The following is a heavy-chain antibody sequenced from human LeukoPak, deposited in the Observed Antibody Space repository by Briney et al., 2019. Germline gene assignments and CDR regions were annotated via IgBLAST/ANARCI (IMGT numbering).Heavy chain of an antibody. CDR3: ARGGTIKNGMDV. V-gene: IGHV4-59*01. J-gene: IGHJ6*02. CDR1: GGSINSDY. D-gene: IGHD1-14*01. Sequence: SETLSLTCTVSGGSINSDYWSWIRQPPGKGLEWIGYVYYSGSANYNPSLESRVTISVDTSKNQFSLMLSSVTAADTAVYYCARGGTIKNGMDVWGQGTTVTVSS. CDR2: VYYSGSA.